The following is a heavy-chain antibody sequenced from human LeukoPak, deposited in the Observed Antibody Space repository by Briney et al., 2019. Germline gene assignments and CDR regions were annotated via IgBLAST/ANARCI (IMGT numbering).Heavy chain of an antibody. V-gene: IGHV3-30*18. Sequence: PGGSLRLSCAASGFTFSSYGMHWVRQAPGKGLEWVAVISYDGSNKYYADSVKGRFTISRDNSKNTLYLQMNSLRVEDTAVYYCAKDATTSHYGSGSYGFDYWGQGTLVTVSS. CDR3: AKDATTSHYGSGSYGFDY. D-gene: IGHD3-10*01. CDR2: ISYDGSNK. J-gene: IGHJ4*02. CDR1: GFTFSSYG.